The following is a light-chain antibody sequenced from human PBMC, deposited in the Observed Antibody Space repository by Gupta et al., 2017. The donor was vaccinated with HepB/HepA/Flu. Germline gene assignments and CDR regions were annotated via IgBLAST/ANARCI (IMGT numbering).Light chain of an antibody. CDR2: GAS. Sequence: EIVLTQSPGTLSLSPGERATLSCRASQSVSSSYLGWYQQKPGQAPRLLIYGASSRATGIPDRFSGSGSGTDFTLTISRLEPEDFAVYYCQQDGSSPYTFGQGTKLEIK. CDR3: QQDGSSPYT. J-gene: IGKJ2*01. V-gene: IGKV3-20*01. CDR1: QSVSSSY.